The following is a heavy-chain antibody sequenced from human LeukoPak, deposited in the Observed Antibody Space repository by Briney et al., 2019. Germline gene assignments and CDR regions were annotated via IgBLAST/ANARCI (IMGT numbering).Heavy chain of an antibody. V-gene: IGHV4-38-2*02. CDR1: GYSISSGYY. CDR2: IYYSGYT. D-gene: IGHD3-10*01. J-gene: IGHJ6*03. Sequence: SETLSLTCSVSGYSISSGYYWDWIRQPPGKGLEWIGCIYYSGYTNYKSSLKSRVTISVDTSKNQFSLKLSSVTAADTAVYYCARTTMVRGTYYMDVWGKGTTVTVSS. CDR3: ARTTMVRGTYYMDV.